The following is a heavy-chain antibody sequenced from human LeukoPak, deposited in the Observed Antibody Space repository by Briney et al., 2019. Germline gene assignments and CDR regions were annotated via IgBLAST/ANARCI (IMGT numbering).Heavy chain of an antibody. J-gene: IGHJ4*02. Sequence: SETLSLTCTVSGGSISSYYWTWIRQPPGKGLEWIGYIYYSGSTNYNPSLKSRVTISLDRSKNQFSLKLSSVTAADTAVYYCARWSRDGYNYFDYWGQGTLVTVSS. D-gene: IGHD5-24*01. CDR1: GGSISSYY. CDR3: ARWSRDGYNYFDY. CDR2: IYYSGST. V-gene: IGHV4-59*01.